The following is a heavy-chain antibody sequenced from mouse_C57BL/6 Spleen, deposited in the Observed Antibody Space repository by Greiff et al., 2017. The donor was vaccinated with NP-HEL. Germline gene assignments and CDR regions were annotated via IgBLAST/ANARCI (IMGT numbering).Heavy chain of an antibody. CDR2: IDPNSGGT. CDR3: ARSYPIYYDYDKGFDY. Sequence: VQLQQSGAELVKPGASVKLSCKASGYTFTSYWMHWVKQRPGRGLEWIGRIDPNSGGTKYNEKFKSKATLTVDKPSSTAYMQLSSLTSEDSAVYYCARSYPIYYDYDKGFDYWGQGTTLTVSS. CDR1: GYTFTSYW. V-gene: IGHV1-72*01. J-gene: IGHJ2*01. D-gene: IGHD2-4*01.